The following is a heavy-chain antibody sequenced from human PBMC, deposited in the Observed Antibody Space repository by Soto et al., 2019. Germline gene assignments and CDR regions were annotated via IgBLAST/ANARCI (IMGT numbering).Heavy chain of an antibody. J-gene: IGHJ4*02. CDR3: ARGGYFDTFYYFDY. CDR1: GGSISSYY. CDR2: IYYSGST. D-gene: IGHD3-9*01. Sequence: SETLSLTCTVSGGSISSYYWSWIRQPPGKGLEWIGYIYYSGSTNYNPSLKSRVTISVDTSKNQLSLKLSSVTAADTAVYYCARGGYFDTFYYFDYWGQGTLVTVSS. V-gene: IGHV4-59*01.